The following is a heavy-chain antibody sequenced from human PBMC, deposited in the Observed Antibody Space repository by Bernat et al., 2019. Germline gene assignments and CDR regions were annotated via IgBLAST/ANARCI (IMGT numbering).Heavy chain of an antibody. CDR2: IKSKTDGGTT. J-gene: IGHJ4*02. D-gene: IGHD2-15*01. V-gene: IGHV3-15*01. CDR3: TTGLCSGGSCYSFYFDY. Sequence: EVQLVESGGGLVKPGGSLRLSCAASGFTFSNAWMSWVRQAPGKGLEWVGRIKSKTDGGTTDYAAPVKGRFTISRDDSKNTLYLQMNSLKTEDTAVYYCTTGLCSGGSCYSFYFDYWGQGTLVTVSS. CDR1: GFTFSNAW.